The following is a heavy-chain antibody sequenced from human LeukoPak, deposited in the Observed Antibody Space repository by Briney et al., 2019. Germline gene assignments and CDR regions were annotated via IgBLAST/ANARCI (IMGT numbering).Heavy chain of an antibody. CDR2: LSWSSGSI. CDR1: GFIFDDYA. Sequence: GRSLRLSCAASGFIFDDYAMHWVRRAPGKGLVWVSGLSWSSGSIVYADSVKGRFTISRDNAKNSLYLQMNSLRAEDTALYYCAKDIGSYYGSGSYSYFDYWGQGTLVTVSS. CDR3: AKDIGSYYGSGSYSYFDY. J-gene: IGHJ4*02. V-gene: IGHV3-9*01. D-gene: IGHD3-10*01.